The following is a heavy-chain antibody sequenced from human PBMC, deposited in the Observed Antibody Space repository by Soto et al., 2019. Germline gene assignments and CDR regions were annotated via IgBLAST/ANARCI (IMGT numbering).Heavy chain of an antibody. Sequence: ASVKGSCKASGYTFTGYYMHWVRQAPGQGLEWMGWINPNSGGTNYAQKFQGWVTMTRDTSISTAYMELSRLRSDDTAVYYCARDSRYSYGLYYYYGMDVWGQGTTVTVSS. J-gene: IGHJ6*02. V-gene: IGHV1-2*04. CDR2: INPNSGGT. CDR3: ARDSRYSYGLYYYYGMDV. D-gene: IGHD5-18*01. CDR1: GYTFTGYY.